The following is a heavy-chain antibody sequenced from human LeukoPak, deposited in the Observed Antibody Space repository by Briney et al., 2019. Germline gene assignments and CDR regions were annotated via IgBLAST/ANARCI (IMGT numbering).Heavy chain of an antibody. CDR3: AKKFPADSGWYPPAH. CDR2: ISGSGGST. J-gene: IGHJ4*02. Sequence: GGSLRLSCAASGFTFSSYAMSWVREAPGKGLEWGSAISGSGGSTYYADSVKGRFTISRDNSKNTLYLQMNSLRAEDTAVYYCAKKFPADSGWYPPAHWGQGTLVTVSS. V-gene: IGHV3-23*01. CDR1: GFTFSSYA. D-gene: IGHD6-19*01.